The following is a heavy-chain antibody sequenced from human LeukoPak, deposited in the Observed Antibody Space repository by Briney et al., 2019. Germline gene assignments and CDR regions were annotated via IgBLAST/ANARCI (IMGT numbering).Heavy chain of an antibody. CDR1: GFTFDVYT. CDR3: AKGRGRFNYYDKAGFDY. D-gene: IGHD3-22*01. CDR2: ISWVGGST. V-gene: IGHV3-43*01. Sequence: GGSLRLSCAASGFTFDVYTMRSVRQAPGKGLECVSLISWVGGSTYSAVSVKGRFPITTDNSNNSLYLQMNSLRTEDTAWYYCAKGRGRFNYYDKAGFDYWGQGTLVTVSS. J-gene: IGHJ4*02.